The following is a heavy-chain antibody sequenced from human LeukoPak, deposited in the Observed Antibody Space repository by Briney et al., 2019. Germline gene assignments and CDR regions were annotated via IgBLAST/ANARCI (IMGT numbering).Heavy chain of an antibody. CDR1: GGSISSGSYY. D-gene: IGHD6-6*01. Sequence: SETLSLTCTVSGGSISSGSYYWTWIRQPAGKGLEWLGRIYSSGSTDYNPSLKSRVTISEDTSKNQCSLKLTSVTAADTAVYYCAKHMLVYGSSSPGIYWGQGTLVTVSS. CDR2: IYSSGST. J-gene: IGHJ4*02. V-gene: IGHV4-61*02. CDR3: AKHMLVYGSSSPGIY.